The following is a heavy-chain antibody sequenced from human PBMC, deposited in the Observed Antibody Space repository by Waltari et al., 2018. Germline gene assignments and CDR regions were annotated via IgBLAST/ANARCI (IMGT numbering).Heavy chain of an antibody. J-gene: IGHJ3*02. V-gene: IGHV3-7*01. D-gene: IGHD3-22*01. CDR2: IMTDGSEE. Sequence: EVQLVESGGGLVQPGGSLRLPCAPSGFTLSRYWMSWVRQAPGKGPEWVANIMTDGSEEYYVDSVRGRFTISRDNAKNSLYLQMNSLRPEDTAVYYCARDQWFAFDIWGHGTMVTVSS. CDR1: GFTLSRYW. CDR3: ARDQWFAFDI.